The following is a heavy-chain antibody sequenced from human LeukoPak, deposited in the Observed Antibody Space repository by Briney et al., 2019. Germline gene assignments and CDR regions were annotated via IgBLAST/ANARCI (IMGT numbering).Heavy chain of an antibody. J-gene: IGHJ5*02. D-gene: IGHD4-23*01. CDR2: ISSGSSYI. V-gene: IGHV3-21*01. Sequence: PGGSLRLSCAASGFTFSDYTMNWVRQAPGKGLEWVSSISSGSSYIYSADSVKGRFTISRDNAKNSLYLQLNSLTAEDTAVYYCAKSYGGIPWFDPWGQGTLVTVSS. CDR1: GFTFSDYT. CDR3: AKSYGGIPWFDP.